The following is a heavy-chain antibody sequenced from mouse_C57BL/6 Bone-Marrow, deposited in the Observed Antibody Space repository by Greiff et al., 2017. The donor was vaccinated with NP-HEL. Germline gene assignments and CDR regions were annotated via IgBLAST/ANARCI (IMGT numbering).Heavy chain of an antibody. CDR3: ARWGSSYGGFAY. Sequence: QVQLQQPGAELVRPGSSVKLSCKASGYTFTSYWMDWVKQRPGQGLEWIGNIYPSDSETHYNQKFKDKATLTVDKSSSTAYMQLSSLTSEDSAVYYCARWGSSYGGFAYWGQGTLVTVSA. D-gene: IGHD1-1*01. CDR1: GYTFTSYW. V-gene: IGHV1-61*01. J-gene: IGHJ3*01. CDR2: IYPSDSET.